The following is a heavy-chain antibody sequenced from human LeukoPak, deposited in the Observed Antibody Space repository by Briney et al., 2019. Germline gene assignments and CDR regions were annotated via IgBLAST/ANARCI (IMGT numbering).Heavy chain of an antibody. D-gene: IGHD3-3*01. CDR1: GYTFTSYG. CDR3: ARERNDFWSGYSY. V-gene: IGHV1-69*04. CDR2: IIPILGIA. J-gene: IGHJ4*02. Sequence: SVKVSCKASGYTFTSYGISWVRQAPGQGLEWMGRIIPILGIANYAQKFQGRVTITADKSTSTAYMELSSLRSEDTAVYYCARERNDFWSGYSYWGQGTLVTVSS.